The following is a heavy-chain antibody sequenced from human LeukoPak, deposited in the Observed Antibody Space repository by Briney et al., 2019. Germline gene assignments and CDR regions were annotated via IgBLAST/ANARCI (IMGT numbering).Heavy chain of an antibody. CDR2: IYYSGST. CDR1: GGSISSYY. D-gene: IGHD6-13*01. Sequence: PSETLSLTCTVSGGSISSYYWSCIRQPPGKGLEWIGYIYYSGSTNYNPSLRSRVTISVDTSKNQFSLKLSSVTAADTAVYYCARHTSSWANFDYWGQGTLVTVSS. V-gene: IGHV4-59*08. J-gene: IGHJ4*02. CDR3: ARHTSSWANFDY.